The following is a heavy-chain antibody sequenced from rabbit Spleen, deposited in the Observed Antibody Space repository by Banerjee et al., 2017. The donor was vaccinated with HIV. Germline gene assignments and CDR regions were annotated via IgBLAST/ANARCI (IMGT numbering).Heavy chain of an antibody. CDR3: ARDGDGNYSSYCMDL. Sequence: VESGGGLVKPGASLTLTCTASGFSFSSSYDICWVRQAPGMGLEWIACIAGGSSSFSYFASCAKGRFTITKQTSTSVPLKMTTLTAAYTYSYLRARDGDGNYSSYCMDLWGQGTLVTVS. D-gene: IGHD1-1*01. V-gene: IGHV1S40*01. CDR1: GFSFSSSYD. J-gene: IGHJ6*01. CDR2: IAGGSSSFS.